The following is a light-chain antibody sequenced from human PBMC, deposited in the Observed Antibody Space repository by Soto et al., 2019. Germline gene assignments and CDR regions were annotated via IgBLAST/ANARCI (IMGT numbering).Light chain of an antibody. CDR1: QGIRND. CDR3: QQYDSFPVT. V-gene: IGKV1-33*01. J-gene: IGKJ5*01. CDR2: DAS. Sequence: IQMPQPPSSLSASVGDRVTMTCRSSQGIRNDLSCYQQKPGKAPKLLIYDASNLGTGVPGVPSRCSGSGSGTDFTFTITSLQPEDIATYYCQQYDSFPVTFGQGTRLEI.